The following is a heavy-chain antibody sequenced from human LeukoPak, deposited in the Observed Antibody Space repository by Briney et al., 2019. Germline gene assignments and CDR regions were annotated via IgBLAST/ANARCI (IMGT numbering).Heavy chain of an antibody. V-gene: IGHV1-2*02. J-gene: IGHJ4*02. CDR1: GYIFTGYY. CDR2: INPKSGGT. Sequence: ASVKVSCKASGYIFTGYYLHWVRQAPGQGFEWMGWINPKSGGTKYAKKFQGRVTMTSDTSISTAYMEMSSLRSDDTAVYYCARERGGVLGATNYWGQGTLVTVSS. CDR3: ARERGGVLGATNY. D-gene: IGHD1-26*01.